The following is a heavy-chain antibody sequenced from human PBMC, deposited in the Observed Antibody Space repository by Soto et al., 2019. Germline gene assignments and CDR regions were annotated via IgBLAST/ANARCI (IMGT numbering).Heavy chain of an antibody. D-gene: IGHD3-10*01. CDR2: INPNSGGT. Sequence: ASVKVSCKASGYTFTGYYMHWVRQAPGQGLEWMGWINPNSGGTNYAQKFQGRVTMTRDTSISTAYMELSRLRSDDTAVYYCARDPGVGFGENWFDPWGQGTLVTVSS. V-gene: IGHV1-2*02. J-gene: IGHJ5*02. CDR1: GYTFTGYY. CDR3: ARDPGVGFGENWFDP.